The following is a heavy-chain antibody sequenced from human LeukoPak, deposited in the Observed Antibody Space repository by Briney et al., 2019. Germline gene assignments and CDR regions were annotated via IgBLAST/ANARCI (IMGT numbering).Heavy chain of an antibody. CDR3: ARGTAAISSSSRAHYYYGMDV. J-gene: IGHJ6*02. Sequence: ASVKVSCKASGYTFTSYDINWVRQATGQGLEWMGWMNPNSGNTGYAQKFQGRVTMTRNTSISTAYMELSSLRSEDTAVYYCARGTAAISSSSRAHYYYGMDVWGQGTTVTVSS. V-gene: IGHV1-8*01. D-gene: IGHD6-6*01. CDR1: GYTFTSYD. CDR2: MNPNSGNT.